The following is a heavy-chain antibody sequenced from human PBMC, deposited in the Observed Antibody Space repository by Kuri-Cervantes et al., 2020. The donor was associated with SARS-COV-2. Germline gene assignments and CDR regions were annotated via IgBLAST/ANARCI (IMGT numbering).Heavy chain of an antibody. V-gene: IGHV4-34*01. J-gene: IGHJ4*02. CDR2: INHTGST. D-gene: IGHD3-22*01. Sequence: SETLSLTCAVHGGSFSAYQWSWIRQPPGKGLEWIGEINHTGSTNYNPSLKSRVTISVDTSKNQFSLKLSSVTAADTAVYYCARGSGSSGPVWGQGTLVTVSS. CDR3: ARGSGSSGPV. CDR1: GGSFSAYQ.